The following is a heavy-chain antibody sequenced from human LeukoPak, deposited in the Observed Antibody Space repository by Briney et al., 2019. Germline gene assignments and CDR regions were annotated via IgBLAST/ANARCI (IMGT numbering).Heavy chain of an antibody. CDR3: AREYHDSSGRKYAFDI. D-gene: IGHD3-22*01. J-gene: IGHJ3*02. CDR2: IDPNSGGT. CDR1: GYTFTDYY. Sequence: ASVKVSCKASGYTFTDYYMHWVRQAPGQGLEWMGWIDPNSGGTNYAQKFQGRVTMTRDTSISTAYMELNRLRSDDTAMYYCAREYHDSSGRKYAFDIWGQGTMVTVSS. V-gene: IGHV1-2*02.